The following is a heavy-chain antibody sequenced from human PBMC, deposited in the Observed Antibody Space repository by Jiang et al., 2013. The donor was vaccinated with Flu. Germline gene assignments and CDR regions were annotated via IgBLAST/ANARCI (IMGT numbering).Heavy chain of an antibody. CDR1: GFSFSTYA. V-gene: IGHV3-30*04. CDR2: ISYDGSNK. J-gene: IGHJ4*02. CDR3: AREFREGLVRALLKY. D-gene: IGHD3-10*01. Sequence: GRSLRLSCGASGFSFSTYALHWVRQAPGKGLEWVADISYDGSNKYYADSVKGRFTISRDNSNNTLYLQMNSLRAEDTAVYYCAREFREGLVRALLKYWGQGTLVTVSS.